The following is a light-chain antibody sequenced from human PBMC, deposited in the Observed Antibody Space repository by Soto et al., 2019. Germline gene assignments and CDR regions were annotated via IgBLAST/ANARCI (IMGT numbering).Light chain of an antibody. CDR1: SSNIGGYT. J-gene: IGLJ2*01. V-gene: IGLV1-44*01. Sequence: QSVLTQPPSASGTPGQRVTISCSGSSSNIGGYTVNWYQQLPGTAPKLLIYKNNQRPSGVPDRFSGSKSGTSASLAISGLPAEDEADYYCAAWDDSLNGVLFGGGTKLTVL. CDR3: AAWDDSLNGVL. CDR2: KNN.